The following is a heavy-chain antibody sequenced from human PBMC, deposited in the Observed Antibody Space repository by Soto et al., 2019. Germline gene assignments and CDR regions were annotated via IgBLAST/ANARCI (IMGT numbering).Heavy chain of an antibody. V-gene: IGHV3-48*03. CDR2: IGSGGTRR. Sequence: GGSLRLSCAASGFSFSSYEMNWGRQAPGKGLEWISYIGSGGTRRYYADSVKGRFTISRDNAKNSLYLQMNNLRADDTAIYYCASLVGANYGRKQTDYWCPGTLVTVFS. CDR3: ASLVGANYGRKQTDY. D-gene: IGHD1-26*01. CDR1: GFSFSSYE. J-gene: IGHJ4*02.